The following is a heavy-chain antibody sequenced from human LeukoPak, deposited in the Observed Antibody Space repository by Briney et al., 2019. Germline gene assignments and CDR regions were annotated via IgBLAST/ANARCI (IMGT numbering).Heavy chain of an antibody. D-gene: IGHD3-3*01. V-gene: IGHV4-34*12. CDR1: GGSFSGYY. J-gene: IGHJ4*02. CDR3: VRDQGFLGY. CDR2: IVHSGNT. Sequence: SETLSLTCAVYGGSFSGYYWSWIRQPPGKGLEWIGEIVHSGNTKYNPSLKSRVTISVDTSKNQFSLNLTSVTAADTAVYYCVRDQGFLGYWGQGTLVTVSS.